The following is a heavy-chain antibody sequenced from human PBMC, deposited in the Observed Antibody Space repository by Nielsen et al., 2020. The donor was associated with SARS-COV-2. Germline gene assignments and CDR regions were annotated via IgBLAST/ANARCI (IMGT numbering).Heavy chain of an antibody. J-gene: IGHJ6*03. CDR2: ISYDGSNK. CDR1: GFTFSSYG. D-gene: IGHD2-21*01. CDR3: AKDGEAFYYYYYYMDV. Sequence: GESLKISCAASGFTFSSYGMHWVRQAPGKGLEWVAVISYDGSNKYYADSVKGRFTISRDNSKNTLYLQMNSLRAEDTAVYYCAKDGEAFYYYYYYMDVWGKGTTVTVSS. V-gene: IGHV3-30*18.